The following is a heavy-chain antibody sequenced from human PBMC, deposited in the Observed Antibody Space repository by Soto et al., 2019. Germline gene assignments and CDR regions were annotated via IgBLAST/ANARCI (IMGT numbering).Heavy chain of an antibody. J-gene: IGHJ4*02. CDR2: IIPIFGTA. D-gene: IGHD6-6*01. Sequence: ASVKVSCKASGGTFSSYAISWVRQAPGQGLEWMGGIIPIFGTANYAQKFQGRVTITADESTSTAYMELSSLRSEDTAVYYCARGRGSSGTNDYWGQGTLVTVSS. V-gene: IGHV1-69*13. CDR3: ARGRGSSGTNDY. CDR1: GGTFSSYA.